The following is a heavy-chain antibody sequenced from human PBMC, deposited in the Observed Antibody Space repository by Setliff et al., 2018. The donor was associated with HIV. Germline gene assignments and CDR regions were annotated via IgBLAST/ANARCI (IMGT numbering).Heavy chain of an antibody. CDR3: AREVRWELPQGFDH. D-gene: IGHD1-26*01. J-gene: IGHJ4*02. Sequence: PSETLSLTCTVSGGSISSRNFYWGWIRQPPGKGLEWIGSIAYTGSGYYNSSLKSRVTISVDTSRNECSLKLTSVTAADTAVYYCAREVRWELPQGFDHWGQGSQVTVS. CDR2: IAYTGSG. V-gene: IGHV4-39*07. CDR1: GGSISSRNFY.